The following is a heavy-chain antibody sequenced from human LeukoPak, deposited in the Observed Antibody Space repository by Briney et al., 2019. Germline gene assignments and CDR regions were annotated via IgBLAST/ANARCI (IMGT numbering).Heavy chain of an antibody. J-gene: IGHJ4*02. Sequence: PGGSLRLSYAASGFTFSDYDMSWVRQAPGKGLEWVSGFSGSGADTYYADSVKGRFTISRDNSKNTLYLQMNSLRAEDTAVYYCARTSIAAAGTVFDYWGQGTLVTVSS. D-gene: IGHD6-13*01. V-gene: IGHV3-23*01. CDR2: FSGSGADT. CDR1: GFTFSDYD. CDR3: ARTSIAAAGTVFDY.